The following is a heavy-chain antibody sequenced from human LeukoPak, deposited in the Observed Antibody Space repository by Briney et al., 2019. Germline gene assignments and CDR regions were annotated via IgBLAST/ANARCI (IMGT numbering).Heavy chain of an antibody. CDR2: RNPNRGKT. CDR1: GYTFTSYD. Sequence: GASVKVSCKASGYTFTSYDINGVRQATGQGLEGMGWRNPNRGKTGYAQRFQGRVTMTRNTSLSTAYLELSSMRSQDTAVYYCARTYYDILTGYYYFAYWGQGTLVTVSS. D-gene: IGHD3-9*01. V-gene: IGHV1-8*01. CDR3: ARTYYDILTGYYYFAY. J-gene: IGHJ4*02.